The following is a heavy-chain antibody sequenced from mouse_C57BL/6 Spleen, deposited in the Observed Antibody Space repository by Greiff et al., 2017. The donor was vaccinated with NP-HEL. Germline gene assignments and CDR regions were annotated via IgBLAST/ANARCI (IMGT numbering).Heavy chain of an antibody. J-gene: IGHJ4*01. CDR1: GYTFTSYW. D-gene: IGHD2-1*01. CDR2: IDPNSGGT. Sequence: QVQLQQSGAELVKPGASVKLSCKASGYTFTSYWMHWVKQRPGRGLEWIGRIDPNSGGTKYNEKFKSKATLTVDKPSSTAYMQLSSLTSEDSAVYYCARSPYGNYPYYYAMDYWGQGTSVTVSS. V-gene: IGHV1-72*01. CDR3: ARSPYGNYPYYYAMDY.